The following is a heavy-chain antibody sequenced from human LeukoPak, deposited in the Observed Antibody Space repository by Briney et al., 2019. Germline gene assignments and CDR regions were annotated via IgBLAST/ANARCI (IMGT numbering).Heavy chain of an antibody. CDR3: ARGDLPDYYYYYMDV. Sequence: SETLSLTCGVYGGSFSGYYWSWIRQPPGKGQEWIGEINHSGSTNYNPSLKSRVTISVDTSKNQFSLKLSSVTAADTAVYYCARGDLPDYYYYYMDVWGKGTTVTVSS. V-gene: IGHV4-34*01. J-gene: IGHJ6*03. CDR2: INHSGST. CDR1: GGSFSGYY.